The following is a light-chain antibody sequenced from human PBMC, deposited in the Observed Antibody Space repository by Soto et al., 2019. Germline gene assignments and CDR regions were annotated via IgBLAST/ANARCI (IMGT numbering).Light chain of an antibody. Sequence: QSALTQPASVSGSPGQSITISCTGTSSDVGGYNYVSWYQQHPGTATKLMIYAVSNRPSGVSNRFSGSKSVNTASLTISGLQAEHQADYYCSSYTSSSIDYVFGTGTKLTVL. J-gene: IGLJ1*01. CDR2: AVS. V-gene: IGLV2-14*01. CDR3: SSYTSSSIDYV. CDR1: SSDVGGYNY.